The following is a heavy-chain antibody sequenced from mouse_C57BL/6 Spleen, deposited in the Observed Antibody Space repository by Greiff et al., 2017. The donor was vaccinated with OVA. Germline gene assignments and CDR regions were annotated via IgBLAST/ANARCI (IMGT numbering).Heavy chain of an antibody. J-gene: IGHJ4*01. D-gene: IGHD2-3*01. Sequence: VKLQQPGAELVRPGSSVKLSCKASGYTFTSYWMHWVKQRPIQGLEWIGNIDPSDSETHYNQKFKDKATLTVDKSSSTAYMQLSSLTSEDSAVYYCARGENDGYSYAMDYWGQGTSVTVSS. CDR1: GYTFTSYW. CDR3: ARGENDGYSYAMDY. CDR2: IDPSDSET. V-gene: IGHV1-52*01.